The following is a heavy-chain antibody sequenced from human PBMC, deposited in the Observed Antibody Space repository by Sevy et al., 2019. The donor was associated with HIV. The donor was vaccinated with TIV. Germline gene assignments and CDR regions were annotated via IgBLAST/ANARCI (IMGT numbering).Heavy chain of an antibody. CDR3: ASEGFNKGAFDI. J-gene: IGHJ3*02. Sequence: GGSLRLSCAASGFTFSSYSMNWVRQAPGKGLEWVSFISSSSSYIYYADSVKGRFTISRDNAKNSLYLQMNSLRAEDTAVYYCASEGFNKGAFDIWGQGTMVTVSS. V-gene: IGHV3-21*05. CDR2: ISSSSSYI. CDR1: GFTFSSYS.